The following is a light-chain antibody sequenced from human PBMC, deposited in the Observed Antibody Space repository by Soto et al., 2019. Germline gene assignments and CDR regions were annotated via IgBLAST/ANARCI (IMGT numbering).Light chain of an antibody. Sequence: DIQMTQSPSSLSASVGERVTITCRASQDVKSFLNWYQQKPGKAHKLLIYATSSLQSGVPARFSGGRSGTDFSLSISSLQPEDFATYYCQQTYVAPVTFGGGTKVEI. CDR3: QQTYVAPVT. CDR1: QDVKSF. CDR2: ATS. V-gene: IGKV1-39*01. J-gene: IGKJ4*01.